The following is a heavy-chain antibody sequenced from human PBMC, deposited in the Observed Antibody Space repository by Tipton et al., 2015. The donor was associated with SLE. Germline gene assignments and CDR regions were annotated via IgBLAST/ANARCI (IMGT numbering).Heavy chain of an antibody. CDR2: INHSGST. CDR3: ARVHYYSYMDV. J-gene: IGHJ6*03. Sequence: TLSLTCVVSEYSIRSGYYWSWIRQPPGKGLEWIGEINHSGSTNYNPSLKSRVTISVDTSKNQFSLKLSSVTAADTAVYYCARVHYYSYMDVWGKGTTVTVSS. V-gene: IGHV4-34*01. CDR1: EYSIRSGYY.